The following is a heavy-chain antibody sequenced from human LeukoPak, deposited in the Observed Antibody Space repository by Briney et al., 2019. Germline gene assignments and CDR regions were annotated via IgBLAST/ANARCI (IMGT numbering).Heavy chain of an antibody. D-gene: IGHD2-2*01. J-gene: IGHJ5*02. CDR3: AIRGDIVVVPAAKNWLDP. V-gene: IGHV4-34*01. CDR2: INHSGST. CDR1: GGSFSGYY. Sequence: PSETLSLTCAVYGGSFSGYYWSWIRQPPGKGLEWIGEINHSGSTNYNPSLKSRVTISVDTSKNQFSLKLSSVTAADTAVYYCAIRGDIVVVPAAKNWLDPWGQGTLVTVSS.